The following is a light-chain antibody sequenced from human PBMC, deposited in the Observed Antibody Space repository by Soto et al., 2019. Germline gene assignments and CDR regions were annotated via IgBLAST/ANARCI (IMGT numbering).Light chain of an antibody. CDR3: QHYGSSPQT. Sequence: EIVLTQSPGTLSLSPGERATLSCRASQSVSSSYLAWYQQKPGQAPRLLIFGASSRATGIPDRFSGSGSGTDFTLTISRLEPEAFAVYYCQHYGSSPQTFGQGTKVEIK. CDR1: QSVSSSY. V-gene: IGKV3-20*01. J-gene: IGKJ1*01. CDR2: GAS.